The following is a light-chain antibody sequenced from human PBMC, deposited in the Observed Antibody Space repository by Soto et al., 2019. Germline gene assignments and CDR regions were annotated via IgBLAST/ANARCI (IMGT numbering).Light chain of an antibody. Sequence: QSVLAQPPSVSGSPGQSVTISCTGTSSDIGSYNRVSWYQQPPGTAPKLIIYEVNNRPSGVPDRFSGSKSGNTASLTISGLQADDEADYYGSSYTTSITVVFGGGTKLTVL. CDR3: SSYTTSITVV. J-gene: IGLJ2*01. V-gene: IGLV2-18*02. CDR1: SSDIGSYNR. CDR2: EVN.